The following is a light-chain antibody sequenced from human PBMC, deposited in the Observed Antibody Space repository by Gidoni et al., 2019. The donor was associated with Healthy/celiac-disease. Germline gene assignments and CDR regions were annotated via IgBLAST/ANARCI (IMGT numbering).Light chain of an antibody. CDR2: DAS. V-gene: IGKV3-11*01. Sequence: EIVLTQFPATLSLSPGERATISCRVSQSVSSNFACYQQKPGQAPRLLIYDASNSATGIPARFSSSGSGTDFTLTISSLEPEDFAVYYCQQRSYWPPLTFGGGTKVEIK. CDR1: QSVSSN. CDR3: QQRSYWPPLT. J-gene: IGKJ4*01.